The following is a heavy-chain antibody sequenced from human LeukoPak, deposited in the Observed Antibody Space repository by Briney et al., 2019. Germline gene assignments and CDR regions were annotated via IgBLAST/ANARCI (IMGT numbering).Heavy chain of an antibody. CDR3: ARESVAGSYYFDY. CDR1: GGSISSYY. D-gene: IGHD6-19*01. V-gene: IGHV4-59*01. CDR2: IYYSGST. J-gene: IGHJ4*02. Sequence: SETLSLTCTVSGGSISSYYWSWIRQPPGKGLEWLGYIYYSGSTNYNPSLKSRVTISVDTSKNQFSLKLSSVTAADTAVYYCARESVAGSYYFDYWGQGTLVTVSS.